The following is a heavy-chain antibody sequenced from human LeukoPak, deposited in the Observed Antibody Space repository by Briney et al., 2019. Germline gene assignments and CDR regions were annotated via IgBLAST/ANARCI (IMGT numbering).Heavy chain of an antibody. CDR1: GDIVSSNRAA. CDR2: TFYRSKWCY. CDR3: AAGRPSYYGMDV. D-gene: IGHD6-19*01. V-gene: IGHV6-1*01. Sequence: SQILSLTCVISGDIVSSNRAAWSWVRQSPSRGLEWLGRTFYRSKWCYDYAESVKSRITINPDTSKNQFSLQLNSVTPEDTAVYFCAAGRPSYYGMDVWGQGTTVIVSS. J-gene: IGHJ6*02.